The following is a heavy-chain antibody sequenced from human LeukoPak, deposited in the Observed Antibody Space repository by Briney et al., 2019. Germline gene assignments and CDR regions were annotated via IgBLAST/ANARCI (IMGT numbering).Heavy chain of an antibody. CDR1: GFTFSSYG. CDR3: ANGLQGRLGELSVDY. CDR2: IRYDGSNK. D-gene: IGHD3-16*02. V-gene: IGHV3-30*02. J-gene: IGHJ4*02. Sequence: GGSLRLSCAASGFTFSSYGMHWVRQAPGKGLEWVAFIRYDGSNKYYADSVKGRFTISRDNSKNTLYLRMNSLRAEDTAVYYCANGLQGRLGELSVDYWGQGTLVTVSS.